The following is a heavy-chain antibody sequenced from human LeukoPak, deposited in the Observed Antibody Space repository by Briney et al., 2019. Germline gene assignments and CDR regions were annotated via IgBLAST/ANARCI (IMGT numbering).Heavy chain of an antibody. J-gene: IGHJ6*03. D-gene: IGHD2-21*02. Sequence: GGSLRLSCAASGFTFSSYAMHWVRQAPGKGLEWVAVISYDGSNKYYADSVKGRFTISRDNSKNTLYLQMNSLRAEDTAVYYCARVGAARGGDTPFYYYYMDVWGKGTTVTVSS. V-gene: IGHV3-30*04. CDR3: ARVGAARGGDTPFYYYYMDV. CDR1: GFTFSSYA. CDR2: ISYDGSNK.